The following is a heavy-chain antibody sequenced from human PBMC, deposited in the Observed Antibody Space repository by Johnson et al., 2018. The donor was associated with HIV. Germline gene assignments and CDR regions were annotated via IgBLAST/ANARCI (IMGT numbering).Heavy chain of an antibody. CDR3: ARALVDDAFDI. J-gene: IGHJ3*02. CDR2: ISYDGSNK. V-gene: IGHV3-30-3*01. Sequence: VQLVESGGGLVQPGRSLRLSCAASGFTFSSYAMHWVRQAPGKGLEWVAVISYDGSNKYYADSVTGRFTISRDNSKNTLYLQMNSLRAEDTAVYYCARALVDDAFDIWGQGTMVTVSS. CDR1: GFTFSSYA. D-gene: IGHD1-26*01.